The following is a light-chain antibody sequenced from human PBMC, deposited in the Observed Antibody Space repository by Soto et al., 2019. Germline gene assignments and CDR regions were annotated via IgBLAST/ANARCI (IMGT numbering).Light chain of an antibody. J-gene: IGLJ2*01. CDR2: DVS. CDR3: CSYAGSHFL. CDR1: SSDVGGYNF. V-gene: IGLV2-11*01. Sequence: QSVLTQPRSVSGSPGQSVTISCTGTSSDVGGYNFVSWYQQHPGKAPKLMNYDVSQRPSGVPDRFSGSKSGNSASLTISGLQDEDEADYYCCSYAGSHFLFGGGTKLTVL.